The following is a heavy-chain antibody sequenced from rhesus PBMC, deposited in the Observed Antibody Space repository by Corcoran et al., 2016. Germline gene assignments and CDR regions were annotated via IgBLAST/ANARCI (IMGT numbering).Heavy chain of an antibody. Sequence: QVQLQESGPGLVKPSETVSLTCAVSGGSVSRSNWWSWIRKPPGKGLEWIGYISGSSGSTSYNPSLTSRVTISTDTSKTQFSLKLSSVTAADTAVYYCARDLRYDSGYYYWGQGVLVTVSS. V-gene: IGHV4-65*01. CDR2: ISGSSGST. CDR1: GGSVSRSNW. J-gene: IGHJ4*01. CDR3: ARDLRYDSGYYY. D-gene: IGHD3-28*01.